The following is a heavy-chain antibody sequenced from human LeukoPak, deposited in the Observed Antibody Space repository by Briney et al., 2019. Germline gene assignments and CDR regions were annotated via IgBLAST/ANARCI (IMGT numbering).Heavy chain of an antibody. D-gene: IGHD3-16*01. CDR1: GYSISSGYY. V-gene: IGHV4-38-2*02. Sequence: PSETLSLTCTVSGYSISSGYYWGWIRQPPGEGLGWIGSIYHSGSTYYNPSLKSRVTISVDTSKNQFSLKLSSVTAADTAMYYCARGTGHYVWGTYFVVWGQGTMVTVSS. CDR3: ARGTGHYVWGTYFVV. J-gene: IGHJ3*01. CDR2: IYHSGST.